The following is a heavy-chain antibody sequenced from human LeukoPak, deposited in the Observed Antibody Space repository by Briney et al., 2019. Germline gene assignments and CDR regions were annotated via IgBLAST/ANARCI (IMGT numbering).Heavy chain of an antibody. CDR3: AKDPYDFWSGYFDY. CDR2: ISWNSGSI. CDR1: GFTFDDYA. J-gene: IGHJ4*02. D-gene: IGHD3-3*01. V-gene: IGHV3-9*01. Sequence: GGSLRLSCAASGFTFDDYAMHWVWQAPGKGLEWVSGISWNSGSIGYADSVKGRFTISRDNAKNSLYLQMNSLRAEDTALYYCAKDPYDFWSGYFDYWGQGTLVTVSS.